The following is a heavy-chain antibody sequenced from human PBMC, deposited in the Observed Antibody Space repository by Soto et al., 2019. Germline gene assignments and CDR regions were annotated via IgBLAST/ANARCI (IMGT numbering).Heavy chain of an antibody. CDR1: GDSMNHNY. V-gene: IGHV4-59*06. Sequence: SETLSLTCSISGDSMNHNYWTRIRQPPGKGLEWIGNIDYSGNTYYNPSLKSRVTISLDTSKNQFSLKLRSVTAADTAVYYCASFGVASMNWFDPWGQGTLVTVSS. CDR2: IDYSGNT. D-gene: IGHD3-3*01. J-gene: IGHJ5*02. CDR3: ASFGVASMNWFDP.